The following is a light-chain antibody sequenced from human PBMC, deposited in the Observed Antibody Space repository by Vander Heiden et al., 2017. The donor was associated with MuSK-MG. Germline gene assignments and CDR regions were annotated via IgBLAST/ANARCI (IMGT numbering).Light chain of an antibody. V-gene: IGKV3-20*01. CDR2: GTS. Sequence: EIVLPQSPGPLSLSPGERATLSCRASQIISSRYFLAWYQQKPGQAPRLLIYGTSNRATGIPDRCSGSGSGTDFTLTISRLEPEDVAVYYCHQYGDSTPLSFGGGTKVEIK. J-gene: IGKJ4*01. CDR1: QIISSRY. CDR3: HQYGDSTPLS.